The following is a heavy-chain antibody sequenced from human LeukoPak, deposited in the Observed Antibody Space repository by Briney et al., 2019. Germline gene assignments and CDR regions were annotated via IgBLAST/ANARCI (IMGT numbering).Heavy chain of an antibody. V-gene: IGHV1-46*01. D-gene: IGHD5-18*01. CDR2: INPSGGRT. CDR1: GYIFTSYY. CDR3: ARTPRGYSYGYPEFDY. J-gene: IGHJ4*02. Sequence: ASVKVSCKASGYIFTSYYIHWVRQAPGQGLEWMGLINPSGGRTNYAQKLQGRVTMTTDTSTSTAYMELRSLRSDDTVVYYCARTPRGYSYGYPEFDYWGQGTLVTVSS.